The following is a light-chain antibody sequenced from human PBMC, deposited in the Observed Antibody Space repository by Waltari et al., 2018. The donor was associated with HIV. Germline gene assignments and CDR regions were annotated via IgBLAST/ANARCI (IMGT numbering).Light chain of an antibody. CDR2: AAS. V-gene: IGKV1-33*01. Sequence: DIHLTQSPSSLSASVGDRVTITCQASQYISTYLNWYQQTPRKAPKLIIYAASNLETGVPSRFRGRGSGAVFTLTISSLQLDDIATYYCQQNHTTPLTFGGGTRVET. J-gene: IGKJ4*02. CDR3: QQNHTTPLT. CDR1: QYISTY.